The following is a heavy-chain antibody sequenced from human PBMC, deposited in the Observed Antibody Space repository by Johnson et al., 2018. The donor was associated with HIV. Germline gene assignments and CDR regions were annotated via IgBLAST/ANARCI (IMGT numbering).Heavy chain of an antibody. Sequence: VQLVESGGGLVQPGGSLRLSCAASGFTFSSYWMNWVRQAPGKGLELVANIKQDGSERNYVDSVRGRFIISRDNAENSLYLQLDSLRVDDTAVYYCARAPGTAGGAFDIWGQGTMVTVSS. CDR3: ARAPGTAGGAFDI. V-gene: IGHV3-7*01. CDR1: GFTFSSYW. D-gene: IGHD1-1*01. CDR2: IKQDGSER. J-gene: IGHJ3*02.